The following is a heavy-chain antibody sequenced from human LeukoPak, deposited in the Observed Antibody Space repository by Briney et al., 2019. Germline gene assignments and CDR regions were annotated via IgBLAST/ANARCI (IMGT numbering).Heavy chain of an antibody. CDR3: ASVHRGGERSFDY. CDR2: INPNSGDT. J-gene: IGHJ4*02. Sequence: ASVKVSCKASGYTFTDYYINWVRQAPGQGLEWMGWINPNSGDTNYAQKFQGRVTMTRDTSISTAYMELSRLRSDDTAVYYCASVHRGGERSFDYWGQGTLVTVSS. V-gene: IGHV1-2*02. D-gene: IGHD2-21*01. CDR1: GYTFTDYY.